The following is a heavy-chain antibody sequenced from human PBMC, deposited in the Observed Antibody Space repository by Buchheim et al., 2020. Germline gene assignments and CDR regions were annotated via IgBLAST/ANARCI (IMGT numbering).Heavy chain of an antibody. V-gene: IGHV3-30*18. D-gene: IGHD6-19*01. Sequence: QVQLVESGGGVVQPGRSLRLSCAASGFSFSSYGMHWVRQAPGKGLESVAVISYDGNNKYYADSVKGRFTISRDNSKNTLFLEMNSLRAEDTAVYYCAKFSGYSSGWLDYWGQGTL. J-gene: IGHJ4*02. CDR2: ISYDGNNK. CDR1: GFSFSSYG. CDR3: AKFSGYSSGWLDY.